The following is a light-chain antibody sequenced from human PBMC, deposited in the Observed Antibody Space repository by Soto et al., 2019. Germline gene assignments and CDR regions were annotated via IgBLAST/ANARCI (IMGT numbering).Light chain of an antibody. J-gene: IGKJ2*01. CDR3: QQYNNWPPYT. V-gene: IGKV3-15*01. Sequence: EIVMTQSPATLSVSPGERATLSCRASQSVSSNLAWYQQRPGQAPRLLIYDASTRATGIPARFSGSGSGTDVTLTISSPQSEDFAIYYCQQYNNWPPYTFAQGTRLEIK. CDR1: QSVSSN. CDR2: DAS.